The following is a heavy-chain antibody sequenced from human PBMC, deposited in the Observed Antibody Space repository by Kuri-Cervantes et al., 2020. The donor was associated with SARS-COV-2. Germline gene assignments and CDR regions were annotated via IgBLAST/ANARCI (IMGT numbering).Heavy chain of an antibody. Sequence: ETLSLTCAASGFTFSSYDMHWVRQATGKGLEWVSAISGSGGSTYYADSVKGRFTISRDNSKNTLYLQMNSLRAEDTAVYYCAKARPIDYWGQGTLVTVSS. J-gene: IGHJ4*02. V-gene: IGHV3-23*01. CDR2: ISGSGGST. CDR3: AKARPIDY. CDR1: GFTFSSYD.